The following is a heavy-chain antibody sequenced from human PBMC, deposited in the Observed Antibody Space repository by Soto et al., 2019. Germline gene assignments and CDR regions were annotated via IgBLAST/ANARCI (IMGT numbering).Heavy chain of an antibody. V-gene: IGHV3-15*01. CDR1: GFTFSNAC. CDR3: TTLPPSYYYDSRGPRDFDD. CDR2: IKSKTDGVTT. Sequence: XGCLRVPGAASGFTFSNACMSWVRQAPGKGLDWVGLIKSKTDGVTTDYAAPVKGRLTISRDDSKNTLYLQMNSLKTEDTAVYYCTTLPPSYYYDSRGPRDFDDWAQGTLVTVSS. D-gene: IGHD3-22*01. J-gene: IGHJ4*02.